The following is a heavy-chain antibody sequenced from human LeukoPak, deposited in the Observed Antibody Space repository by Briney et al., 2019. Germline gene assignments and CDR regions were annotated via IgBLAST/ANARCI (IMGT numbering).Heavy chain of an antibody. CDR2: IKQDLSEK. D-gene: IGHD5-24*01. J-gene: IGHJ4*02. V-gene: IGHV3-7*01. Sequence: GGSLRLSCEASGFTFSSYWMSWVRQAPGKGLEWVANIKQDLSEKYYVDSVEGRFTISRDNAKNSLYLKMNSLRAEDTAVYYCARVRRWLQNPWVIYYFDYWGQGTLVTVSS. CDR3: ARVRRWLQNPWVIYYFDY. CDR1: GFTFSSYW.